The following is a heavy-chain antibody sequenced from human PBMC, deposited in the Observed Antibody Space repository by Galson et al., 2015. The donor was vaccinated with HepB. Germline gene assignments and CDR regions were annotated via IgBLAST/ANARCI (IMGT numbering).Heavy chain of an antibody. Sequence: SVKVSCKASGYTFTSYGISWVRQAPGQGLVWMGWISAYNGNTNYAQKLQGRVTMTTDTSTSTAYMELRSLRSDDTAVYYCARDLGSRYYDSSGYYLILGGGPLVETPGLDYWGQGTLVTVSS. CDR1: GYTFTSYG. J-gene: IGHJ4*02. CDR3: ARDLGSRYYDSSGYYLILGGGPLVETPGLDY. CDR2: ISAYNGNT. V-gene: IGHV1-18*04. D-gene: IGHD3-22*01.